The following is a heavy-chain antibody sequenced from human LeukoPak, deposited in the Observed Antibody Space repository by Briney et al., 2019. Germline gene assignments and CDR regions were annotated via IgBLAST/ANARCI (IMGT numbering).Heavy chain of an antibody. CDR1: GYTFTGYY. CDR3: ARDLAVAGYPRLGMDV. V-gene: IGHV1-2*02. J-gene: IGHJ6*02. Sequence: AASVKVSCKASGYTFTGYYMHWVRQAPGQGLEWMGWINPNSGGTNYAQKFQGRVTMTRDTSISTAYMELSRLRSDDTAVYYCARDLAVAGYPRLGMDVWGQGTTVTVSS. CDR2: INPNSGGT. D-gene: IGHD6-19*01.